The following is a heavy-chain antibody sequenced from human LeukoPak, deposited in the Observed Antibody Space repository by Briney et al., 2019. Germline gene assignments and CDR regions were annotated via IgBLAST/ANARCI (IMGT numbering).Heavy chain of an antibody. CDR1: GGSFSGYY. J-gene: IGHJ6*02. D-gene: IGHD2-2*01. CDR2: INHSGST. Sequence: SETLSLTCAVYGGSFSGYYWSWIRQPPGKGLEWIGEINHSGSTNYNPSLKSRVTISVDTSKNQFSLKLSSVTAADTAVYYCARTGDIVVVPDHYGMDVWGQGTTVTVSS. CDR3: ARTGDIVVVPDHYGMDV. V-gene: IGHV4-34*01.